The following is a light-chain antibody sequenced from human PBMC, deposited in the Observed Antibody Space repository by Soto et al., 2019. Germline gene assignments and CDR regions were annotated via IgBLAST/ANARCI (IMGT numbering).Light chain of an antibody. V-gene: IGKV3-11*01. CDR2: DAS. CDR3: QQRSNWPPT. CDR1: QSVSSY. J-gene: IGKJ1*01. Sequence: EIVLTQSPATLSLSPGERATLSCRASQSVSSYLAWYQQKPGQAPRLLIYDASNRATGIPARFSGSGSGTDFTLTISILEPEDSAVYYCQQRSNWPPTFGQGTKVEIK.